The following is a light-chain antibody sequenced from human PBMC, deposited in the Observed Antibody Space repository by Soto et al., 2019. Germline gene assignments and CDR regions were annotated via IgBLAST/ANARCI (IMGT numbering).Light chain of an antibody. CDR1: QSVRNSY. CDR2: GAS. J-gene: IGKJ4*01. Sequence: DIVLTQSPGTLSLSPGERATLSCRASQSVRNSYLTWYQQKPGQAPRLLIYGASSRATGFPDRFSGSGSGTDFTLTISRLEPEDFAVYYCQQYGTSPLTFGGGTKVEIK. CDR3: QQYGTSPLT. V-gene: IGKV3-20*01.